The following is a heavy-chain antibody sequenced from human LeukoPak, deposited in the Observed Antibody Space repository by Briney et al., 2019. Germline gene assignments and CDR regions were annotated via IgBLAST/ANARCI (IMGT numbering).Heavy chain of an antibody. V-gene: IGHV1-58*01. Sequence: GTSVKISCKASGFTFTNSAVQWVRQARGQRLEWIGWIVVGSGNTNYAQKFQERVTITRDMSTSTAYMELSSLRSEDTAVYYCAAERAVAGTVAEGWFDPWGQGTLVTVSS. D-gene: IGHD6-19*01. CDR2: IVVGSGNT. CDR3: AAERAVAGTVAEGWFDP. J-gene: IGHJ5*02. CDR1: GFTFTNSA.